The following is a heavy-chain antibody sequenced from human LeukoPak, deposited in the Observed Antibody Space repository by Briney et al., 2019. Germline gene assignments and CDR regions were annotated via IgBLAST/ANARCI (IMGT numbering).Heavy chain of an antibody. CDR2: IIPIFGTA. D-gene: IGHD3-10*01. V-gene: IGHV1-69*05. Sequence: GSSVKVSCKASGGTFISYAISWVRQAPGQGREWMGGIIPIFGTANYAQKFQGRVTITTDESTSTAYMELSSLRSEDTAVYYCARAPSVRGGPGVSWGQGTLVTVSS. J-gene: IGHJ5*02. CDR3: ARAPSVRGGPGVS. CDR1: GGTFISYA.